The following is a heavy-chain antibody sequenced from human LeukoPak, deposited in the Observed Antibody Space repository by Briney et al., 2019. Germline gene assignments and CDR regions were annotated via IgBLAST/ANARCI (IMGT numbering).Heavy chain of an antibody. J-gene: IGHJ4*02. Sequence: SETLSLTCAVSGGSISSGGYSWSWIRQPPGKGLEWIGYIYHSGSTYYNPSLKSRVTISVDTSKNQFSLKLSSVTAADTAVYYCARWARRSPELAFDYWGQGTLVTVSS. CDR2: IYHSGST. V-gene: IGHV4-30-2*05. CDR1: GGSISSGGYS. D-gene: IGHD3-10*01. CDR3: ARWARRSPELAFDY.